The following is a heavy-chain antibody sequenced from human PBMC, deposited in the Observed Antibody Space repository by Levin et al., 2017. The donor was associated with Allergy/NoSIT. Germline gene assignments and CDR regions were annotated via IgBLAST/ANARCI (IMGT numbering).Heavy chain of an antibody. CDR3: ARRPPNSGASDY. CDR2: IYDSGAT. D-gene: IGHD1-26*01. V-gene: IGHV4-59*08. CDR1: GGSISGYF. Sequence: SETLSLTCTVSGGSISGYFWGWIRQSPGKGLEWIGYIYDSGATNYNPSLKSRVTISVDTSKNHFSLKLSSVTAADTAVYYCARRPPNSGASDYWGQGALVTVSS. J-gene: IGHJ4*02.